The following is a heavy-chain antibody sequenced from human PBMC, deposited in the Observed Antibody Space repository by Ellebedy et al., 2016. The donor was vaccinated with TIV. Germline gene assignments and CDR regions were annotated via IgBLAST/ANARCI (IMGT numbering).Heavy chain of an antibody. Sequence: PGGSLRLSCAASGFTFSGFDMHWVRQAPGKGLEWVAVIWYDGSNSYYAASVKGRFTISRDNSKNTLYLQMNSLRVEDTAVYYCARRLDNSGWYYIESWGQGTLVIVSS. J-gene: IGHJ4*02. CDR1: GFTFSGFD. D-gene: IGHD6-19*01. CDR2: IWYDGSNS. V-gene: IGHV3-33*01. CDR3: ARRLDNSGWYYIES.